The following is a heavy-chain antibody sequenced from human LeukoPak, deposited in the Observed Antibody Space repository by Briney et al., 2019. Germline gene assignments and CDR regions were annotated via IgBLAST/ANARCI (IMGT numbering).Heavy chain of an antibody. Sequence: GGSLRLSCAASGFTFSSYGMHWVRQAPGKGLEWVAVIWYDGSNKYYADSVKGRFTISRDNSKNTLYLQINSLRAEDTAVYYCAKGLYYYDSSGPTDYWGQGTLVTVSS. D-gene: IGHD3-22*01. CDR2: IWYDGSNK. CDR3: AKGLYYYDSSGPTDY. CDR1: GFTFSSYG. J-gene: IGHJ4*02. V-gene: IGHV3-33*06.